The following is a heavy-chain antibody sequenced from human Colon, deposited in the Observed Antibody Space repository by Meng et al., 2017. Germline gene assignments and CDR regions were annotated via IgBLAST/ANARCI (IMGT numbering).Heavy chain of an antibody. CDR3: ARGPLDY. CDR2: IYYTGST. V-gene: IGHV4-61*01. CDR1: GGSVSSGSYY. J-gene: IGHJ4*02. Sequence: QVQLLESGPGLVRPSETLSLTCTVSGGSVSSGSYYWSWIRQPPGKGLEWIGYIYYTGSTNYNPSLKSRVTISVDTSKNQFSLKLSSVTAADTAVYYCARGPLDYWGQGTLVTVSS.